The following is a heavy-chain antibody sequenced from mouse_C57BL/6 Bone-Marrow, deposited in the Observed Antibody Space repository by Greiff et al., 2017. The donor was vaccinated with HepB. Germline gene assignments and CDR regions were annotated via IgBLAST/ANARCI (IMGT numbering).Heavy chain of an antibody. J-gene: IGHJ4*01. CDR3: TRRVPITTVVATDYYAMDY. Sequence: QVQLKQSGAELVRPGASVTLSCKASGYTFTDYEMHWVKQTPVHGLEWIGAIDPETGGTAYNQKFKGKAILTADKSSSTAYMELRSLTSEDSAVYYCTRRVPITTVVATDYYAMDYWGQGTSVTVSS. CDR1: GYTFTDYE. V-gene: IGHV1-15*01. CDR2: IDPETGGT. D-gene: IGHD1-1*01.